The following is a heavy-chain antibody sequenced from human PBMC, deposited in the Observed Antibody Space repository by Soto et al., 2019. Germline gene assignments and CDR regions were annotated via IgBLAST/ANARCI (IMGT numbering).Heavy chain of an antibody. J-gene: IGHJ4*02. D-gene: IGHD2-15*01. Sequence: QVQLQESGPGLVKPSQTLSLTCNVSVGAITNDGYYWSWIRQHPGKALEWIGNIHYSGVTYYNPTLKSRAAISVDMSKHQFSLKLNSVTAADTAVYYCARLDLCYDYWGQGILVTVSS. CDR2: IHYSGVT. V-gene: IGHV4-31*03. CDR1: VGAITNDGYY. CDR3: ARLDLCYDY.